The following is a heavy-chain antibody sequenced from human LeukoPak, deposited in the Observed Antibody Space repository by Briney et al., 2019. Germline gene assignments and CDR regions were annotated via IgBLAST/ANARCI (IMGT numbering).Heavy chain of an antibody. D-gene: IGHD6-13*01. CDR3: ARTGYSSSWYDY. V-gene: IGHV4-59*01. CDR1: GGSISSYY. J-gene: IGHJ4*02. CDR2: IYYSGST. Sequence: SETLSLTCTVSGGSISSYYWSWIRQPPGKGLEWIGYIYYSGSTNCNPSLKSRVTISVGTSKNQFSLKLSSVTAADTAVYYCARTGYSSSWYDYWGQGTLVTVSS.